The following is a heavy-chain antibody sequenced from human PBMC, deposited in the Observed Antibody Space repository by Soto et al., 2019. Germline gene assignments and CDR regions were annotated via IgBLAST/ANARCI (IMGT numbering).Heavy chain of an antibody. D-gene: IGHD6-13*01. CDR3: AKIDGSGIAAAGTLNWFDP. J-gene: IGHJ5*02. CDR2: ISGSGGST. V-gene: IGHV3-23*01. Sequence: GGSLRLSCAASGFTFSSYAMSWVRQAPGKGLEWVSAISGSGGSTYYADSVKGRFTISRDNSKNTLYLQMNSLRAEDTAVYYCAKIDGSGIAAAGTLNWFDPWGQGTLVTVSS. CDR1: GFTFSSYA.